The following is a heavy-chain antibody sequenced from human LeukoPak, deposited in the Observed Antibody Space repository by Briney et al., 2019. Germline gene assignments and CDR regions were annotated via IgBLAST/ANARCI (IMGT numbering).Heavy chain of an antibody. CDR1: GGTFSSYA. J-gene: IGHJ4*02. CDR3: ARVPYSGYDYLRYYFDY. D-gene: IGHD5-12*01. Sequence: SVKVSCKASGGTFSSYAISWVQQAPGQGLEWMGGIIPIFGTANYAQKFQGRVTITADESTSTAYMELSSLRSEDTAVYYCARVPYSGYDYLRYYFDYWGQGTLVTVSS. CDR2: IIPIFGTA. V-gene: IGHV1-69*13.